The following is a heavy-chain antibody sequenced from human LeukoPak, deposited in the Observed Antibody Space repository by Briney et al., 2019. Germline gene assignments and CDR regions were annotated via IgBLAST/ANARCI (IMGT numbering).Heavy chain of an antibody. J-gene: IGHJ3*02. Sequence: SQTLSLTCTVSGGSISSGSYYWSWIRQPAGKGLEWIGRIYTSGSTNYNPSLKSRVTISVDTSKNQFSLKLSSVTAADTAVYYCARGRGVVPAWFFLGAFDIWGQGTMVTVSS. V-gene: IGHV4-61*02. D-gene: IGHD2-2*01. CDR3: ARGRGVVPAWFFLGAFDI. CDR2: IYTSGST. CDR1: GGSISSGSYY.